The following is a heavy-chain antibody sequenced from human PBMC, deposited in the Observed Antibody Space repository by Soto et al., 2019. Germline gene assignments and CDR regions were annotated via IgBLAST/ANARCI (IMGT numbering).Heavy chain of an antibody. Sequence: PGGSLILSCAASGFTFSIYAMSWVGQAPGKGLEWVSAISGSGGSTYYADSVKGRFTISRDNSKNTLYLQMNSLRAEDTAVYYCAKDLVGATYYYYGMDVWGQGTTVTVSS. CDR1: GFTFSIYA. CDR2: ISGSGGST. J-gene: IGHJ6*02. V-gene: IGHV3-23*01. D-gene: IGHD1-26*01. CDR3: AKDLVGATYYYYGMDV.